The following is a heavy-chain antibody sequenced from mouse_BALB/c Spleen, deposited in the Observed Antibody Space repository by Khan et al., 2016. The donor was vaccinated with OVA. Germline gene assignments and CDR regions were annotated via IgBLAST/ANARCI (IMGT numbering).Heavy chain of an antibody. CDR2: IWAGGST. D-gene: IGHD1-3*01. CDR1: GFSLTSYG. V-gene: IGHV2-9*02. J-gene: IGHJ2*01. CDR3: ARLEDI. Sequence: VKLEVSGPGLVAPSQSLSITCTVSGFSLTSYGVHWVRQPPGKGLEWLGVIWAGGSTNYNSALMSRLSISKDNSKSQVFLKMNSLETDDTAMYCCARLEDIWDQGTTLTVSS.